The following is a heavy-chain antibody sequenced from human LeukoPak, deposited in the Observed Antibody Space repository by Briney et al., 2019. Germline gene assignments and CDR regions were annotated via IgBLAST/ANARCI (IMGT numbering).Heavy chain of an antibody. Sequence: GGSLRLSCAASGFTFSTYWMSWVRQAPGKGLEWVAVIKQDGTEKYYVDSVKGRFTISRDNAKNSLYLQMNSLTAEDTAVYYCARSSYSSSSSVWGQGTMVTVSS. CDR3: ARSSYSSSSSV. CDR2: IKQDGTEK. D-gene: IGHD6-6*01. CDR1: GFTFSTYW. V-gene: IGHV3-7*03. J-gene: IGHJ3*01.